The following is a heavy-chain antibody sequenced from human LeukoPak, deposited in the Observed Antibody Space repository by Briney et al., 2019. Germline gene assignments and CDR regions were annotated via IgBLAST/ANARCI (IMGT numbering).Heavy chain of an antibody. Sequence: PSETLSLTCAVYGGSFSGYYWSWIRQPPGKGLEWIGEINHSVSTNYNPSLTSRVTISVDTSKNQFSLKLSSVTAADTAVYYCVRIRRGYCSSTSCPNWFDPWGQGTLVTVSS. CDR3: VRIRRGYCSSTSCPNWFDP. D-gene: IGHD2-2*01. CDR1: GGSFSGYY. J-gene: IGHJ5*02. V-gene: IGHV4-34*01. CDR2: INHSVST.